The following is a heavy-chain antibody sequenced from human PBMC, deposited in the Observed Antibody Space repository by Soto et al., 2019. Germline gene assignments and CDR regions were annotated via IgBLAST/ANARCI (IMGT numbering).Heavy chain of an antibody. CDR3: AKGGAGAYYYDSSGYHIDY. CDR2: ISYDGSNE. CDR1: GFTFSSSG. D-gene: IGHD3-22*01. J-gene: IGHJ4*02. V-gene: IGHV3-30*18. Sequence: PGGSLRLSCAASGFTFSSSGMHWVRQAPGKGLEWVAIISYDGSNEYYADSVKGRFTISRDNSKNTLYLQMNSLRAEDTAVYYCAKGGAGAYYYDSSGYHIDYWGQGTLVTVS.